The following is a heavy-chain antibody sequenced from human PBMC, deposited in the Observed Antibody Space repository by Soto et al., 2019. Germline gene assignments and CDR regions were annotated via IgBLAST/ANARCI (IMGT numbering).Heavy chain of an antibody. D-gene: IGHD3-16*01. Sequence: QVQLVQSGAEVKKPGSSVKVSCKASGGTFSNYPIIWVRRAPGQGLEWLGGIIPIFGKADYTQKFQGRVTITADEPTSTAYMEISSLRSEDTAVYYCASGGEYYDENLPHYYFFGMHVWGPGTTVTVSS. CDR2: IIPIFGKA. J-gene: IGHJ6*02. V-gene: IGHV1-69*01. CDR3: ASGGEYYDENLPHYYFFGMHV. CDR1: GGTFSNYP.